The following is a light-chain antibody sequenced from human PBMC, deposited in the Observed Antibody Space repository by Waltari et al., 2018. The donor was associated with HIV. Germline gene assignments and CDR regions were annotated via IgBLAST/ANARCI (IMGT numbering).Light chain of an antibody. CDR1: QTISMY. CDR2: AAS. CDR3: QQSYSPLFT. Sequence: DILMTQSPSSLSASVGARVTITCRASQTISMYLNWYQHKAGKAPKLLIYAASNLESGVPSRFSGSGSGTEFTLTISSLRPEDFATYYCQQSYSPLFTFGGGTKVEMK. V-gene: IGKV1-39*01. J-gene: IGKJ4*01.